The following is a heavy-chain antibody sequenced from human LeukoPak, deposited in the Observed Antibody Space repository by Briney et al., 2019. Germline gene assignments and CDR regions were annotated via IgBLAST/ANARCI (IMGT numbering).Heavy chain of an antibody. Sequence: ASVTVSCKASGYTFTNYYVHWVRQAPGQGLEWMGIINPSGGGTTYAQKFQGRVNMTRDTSTSTVHMELSSLRSEDTAVYYCASLGSGSSPIVDFDYWGQGTLVTVSS. CDR1: GYTFTNYY. D-gene: IGHD3-10*01. CDR2: INPSGGGT. J-gene: IGHJ4*02. V-gene: IGHV1-46*01. CDR3: ASLGSGSSPIVDFDY.